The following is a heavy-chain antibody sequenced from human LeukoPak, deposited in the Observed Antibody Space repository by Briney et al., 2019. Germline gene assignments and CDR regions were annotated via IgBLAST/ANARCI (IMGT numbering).Heavy chain of an antibody. J-gene: IGHJ4*02. CDR2: IKQDGSEK. CDR3: ARDIAAAGTIFDY. V-gene: IGHV3-7*01. CDR1: GFTFSSSW. D-gene: IGHD6-13*01. Sequence: PGGSLRLSCVASGFTFSSSWMSWVRQAPGKGLEWVANIKQDGSEKSYVESVRGRFTISRDNSKNTLYLQMNSLRAEDTAVYYCARDIAAAGTIFDYWGQGTLVTVSS.